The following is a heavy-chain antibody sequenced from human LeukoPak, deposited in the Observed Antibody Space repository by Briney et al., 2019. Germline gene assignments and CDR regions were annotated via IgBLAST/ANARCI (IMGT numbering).Heavy chain of an antibody. V-gene: IGHV1-69*05. J-gene: IGHJ3*02. Sequence: SVKVCCKASGGTFSSYAISWVRQAPGQGLEWMGGIIPIFGTANYAQKFQGRVTITTDESTSTAYMELSSLRSEDTAVYYCARVETGDRGAFDIWGQGTMVTVSS. CDR1: GGTFSSYA. CDR2: IIPIFGTA. D-gene: IGHD7-27*01. CDR3: ARVETGDRGAFDI.